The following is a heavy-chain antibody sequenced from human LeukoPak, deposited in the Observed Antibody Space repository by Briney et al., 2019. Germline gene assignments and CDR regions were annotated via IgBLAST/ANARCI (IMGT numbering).Heavy chain of an antibody. Sequence: SETLSLTCAVSGYSISSGNWWGWIRQPPGKGLEWIGYIYYSGSTYYNPSLKSRVTMLVDTSKNQFSLKLSSVTAVDTAVYYCARSHEEAFDIWGQGTMVTVSS. CDR1: GYSISSGNW. J-gene: IGHJ3*02. CDR3: ARSHEEAFDI. CDR2: IYYSGST. V-gene: IGHV4-28*01.